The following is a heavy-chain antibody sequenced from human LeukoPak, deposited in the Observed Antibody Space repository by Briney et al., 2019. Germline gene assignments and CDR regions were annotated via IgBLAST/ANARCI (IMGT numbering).Heavy chain of an antibody. Sequence: PSETLSLTCTVSGGSISSYYWSWIRQPPGKGLEWVGYIYYSGNTNYNPSLKSRVTISVDTSKNQFSPKLSSVTAADTAVYYCARGAYGDYNYWGQGTLVTVSS. CDR2: IYYSGNT. V-gene: IGHV4-59*08. CDR1: GGSISSYY. D-gene: IGHD4-17*01. J-gene: IGHJ4*02. CDR3: ARGAYGDYNY.